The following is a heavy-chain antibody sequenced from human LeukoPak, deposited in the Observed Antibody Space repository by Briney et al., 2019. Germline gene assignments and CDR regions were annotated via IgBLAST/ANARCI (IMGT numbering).Heavy chain of an antibody. D-gene: IGHD3-9*01. CDR1: RGSITSSSHN. CDR2: VSSSGTS. J-gene: IGHJ4*02. V-gene: IGHV4-39*01. Sequence: SETLSLTCTVSRGSITSSSHNRGWIRQPPGKGPEWIGSVSSSGTSNHSPSLKSRLTLSIDTSKSQFSLNLRSVTAADTAIYYCARHTTYYDVLTGIPGFYFDFWGQGSLVTVTP. CDR3: ARHTTYYDVLTGIPGFYFDF.